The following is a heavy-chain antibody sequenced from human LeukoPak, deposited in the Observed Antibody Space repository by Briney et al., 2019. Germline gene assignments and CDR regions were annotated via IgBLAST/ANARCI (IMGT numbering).Heavy chain of an antibody. CDR3: ARGEYDLLGDY. D-gene: IGHD3-10*01. J-gene: IGHJ4*02. Sequence: ASVKVSCKTSGCTFSSHSMNWVRQAPGQGLEWLGWISPYNGNTKYAQKIQGRASMTTVTSTSTAYLELRSLRSDDSAVYYCARGEYDLLGDYWGQGTLVPVSS. V-gene: IGHV1-18*01. CDR1: GCTFSSHS. CDR2: ISPYNGNT.